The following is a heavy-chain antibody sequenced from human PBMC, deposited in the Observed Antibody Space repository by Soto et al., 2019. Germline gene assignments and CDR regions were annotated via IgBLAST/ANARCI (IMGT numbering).Heavy chain of an antibody. J-gene: IGHJ4*02. D-gene: IGHD1-26*01. CDR3: ARNRTGALFDY. CDR1: GQSIRSGSY. V-gene: IGHV4-38-2*01. Sequence: SETLSLTCGVSGQSIRSGSYWGWIRQPPGKGLQWIGSVYHSGSTHYNPSLRSRVTISVDTSKNYFSLRLTSVTAADTAIYYCARNRTGALFDYWGQGAPVTVSS. CDR2: VYHSGST.